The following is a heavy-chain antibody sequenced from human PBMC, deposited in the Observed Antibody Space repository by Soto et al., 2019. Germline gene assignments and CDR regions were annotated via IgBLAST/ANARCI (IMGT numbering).Heavy chain of an antibody. CDR1: DGYFSGSY. J-gene: IGHJ6*02. CDR2: INHSGST. V-gene: IGHV4-34*01. D-gene: IGHD4-17*01. Sequence: PSETRSLTWTVYDGYFSGSYWSWIRKPPGKGLEWIGEINHSGSTNHNPSLKSRVTISVDTSKSQFSLKLSSVTAADTAVYYCARPGIGDYEHDYYYYYGMDVWGQGTTVTVSS. CDR3: ARPGIGDYEHDYYYYYGMDV.